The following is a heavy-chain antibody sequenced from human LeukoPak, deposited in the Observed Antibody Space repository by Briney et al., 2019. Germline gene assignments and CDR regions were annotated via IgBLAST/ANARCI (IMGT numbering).Heavy chain of an antibody. CDR1: GFTFSSYS. CDR2: ISSSSYI. D-gene: IGHD3-3*01. CDR3: ARDRRSG. J-gene: IGHJ4*02. Sequence: GGSLRLSCAASGFTFSSYSMNWVRQAPGKGLEWVSSISSSSYIYYADSVKGRFTIPRDNAKNSLYLQMNSLRAEDTAVYYCARDRRSGWGQGTLVTVSS. V-gene: IGHV3-21*01.